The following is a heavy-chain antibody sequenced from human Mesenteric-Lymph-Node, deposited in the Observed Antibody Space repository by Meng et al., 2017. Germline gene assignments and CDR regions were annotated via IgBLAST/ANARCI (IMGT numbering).Heavy chain of an antibody. D-gene: IGHD2-21*02. CDR3: ARDSGGVVVTAIWYYYYYYGRDV. CDR1: GFTFSSYA. J-gene: IGHJ6*02. CDR2: ISYDGSNK. V-gene: IGHV3-30*01. Sequence: GASLKISCAASGFTFSSYAMHWVRQAPGKGLEWVAVISYDGSNKYYADSVKGRFTISRDNSKNTLYLQMNSLRAEDTDVYYCARDSGGVVVTAIWYYYYYYGRDVGGQGNTV.